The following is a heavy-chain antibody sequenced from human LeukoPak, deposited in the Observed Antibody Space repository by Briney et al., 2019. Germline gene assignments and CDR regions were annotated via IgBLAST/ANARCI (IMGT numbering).Heavy chain of an antibody. CDR3: AKEVDSGYDLFDY. D-gene: IGHD5-12*01. CDR1: GFTFSSYA. CDR2: ISYDGSNK. V-gene: IGHV3-30*18. J-gene: IGHJ4*02. Sequence: PGGSLRLSCAASGFTFSSYAMSWVRQAPGKGLEWVAVISYDGSNKYYADSVKGRFTISRDNSKNTLYLQMNSLRAEDTAVYYCAKEVDSGYDLFDYWGQGTLVTVSS.